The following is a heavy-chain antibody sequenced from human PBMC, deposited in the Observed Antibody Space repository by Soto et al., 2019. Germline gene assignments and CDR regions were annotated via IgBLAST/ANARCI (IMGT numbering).Heavy chain of an antibody. J-gene: IGHJ3*02. V-gene: IGHV5-51*01. D-gene: IGHD3-10*01. CDR1: GYSFTSYW. Sequence: GESLKISCKGSGYSFTSYWIGWVRQMPGKGLEWIGIIYPGYSDTRYSPSFQGQVTISADKSISTAYLQWRSLKASATAMYYCERHDSGSGSYAFDIWGQGTMVTVSS. CDR2: IYPGYSDT. CDR3: ERHDSGSGSYAFDI.